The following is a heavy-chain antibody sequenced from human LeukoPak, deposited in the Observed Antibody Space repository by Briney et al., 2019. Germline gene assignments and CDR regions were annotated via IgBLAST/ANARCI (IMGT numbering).Heavy chain of an antibody. V-gene: IGHV4-59*01. CDR3: AREGGSFYYYYGMDV. J-gene: IGHJ6*02. Sequence: SETLSLTCTVSGGSISSYYWSWIRQPPGKGLEWIGYIYYSGSTNYNPSLKSRVTISVDTSKNQFSLKLSSVTAADTAVYYCAREGGSFYYYYGMDVWGQGTTVTV. CDR1: GGSISSYY. CDR2: IYYSGST. D-gene: IGHD1-26*01.